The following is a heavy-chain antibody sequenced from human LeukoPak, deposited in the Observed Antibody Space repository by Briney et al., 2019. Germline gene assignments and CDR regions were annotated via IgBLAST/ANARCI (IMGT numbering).Heavy chain of an antibody. J-gene: IGHJ4*02. CDR3: AKDEYYYDSSGYYLFDY. CDR2: ISYDGSNK. V-gene: IGHV3-30*18. D-gene: IGHD3-22*01. CDR1: GFTFSGYG. Sequence: GGSLRLSCAASGFTFSGYGMHWVRQAPGKGLEWVAVISYDGSNKYYADSVKGRFTISRDNSKNTLYLQMNSLRAEDTAVYYCAKDEYYYDSSGYYLFDYWGQGTLVTVSS.